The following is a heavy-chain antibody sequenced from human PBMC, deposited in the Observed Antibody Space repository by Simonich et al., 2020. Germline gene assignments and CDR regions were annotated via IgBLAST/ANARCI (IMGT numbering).Heavy chain of an antibody. Sequence: QVQLQESGPGLVKPSETLSLTCAVSGYSISSGYYWGWIRQPPGKGLGWIGSIYHRGDTYYNPSLKSRVTISVDTSKNQFPLKLSSVTAADTAVYYCARVGYSNYYYYGMDVWGQGTTVTVSS. D-gene: IGHD6-13*01. CDR1: GYSISSGYY. CDR3: ARVGYSNYYYYGMDV. V-gene: IGHV4-38-2*01. J-gene: IGHJ6*02. CDR2: IYHRGDT.